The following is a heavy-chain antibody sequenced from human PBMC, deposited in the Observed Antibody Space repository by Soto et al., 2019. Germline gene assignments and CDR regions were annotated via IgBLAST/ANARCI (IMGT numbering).Heavy chain of an antibody. Sequence: ASVKVSCKASGGTFSSYAISWVRQATGQGLEWMGWMNPNSGNTGYAQKFQGRVTMTRNTSISTAYMELSSLRSEDTAVYYCARVHSVYDFWSGYYSWFDPWGQGTLVTVSS. CDR1: GGTFSSYA. CDR3: ARVHSVYDFWSGYYSWFDP. CDR2: MNPNSGNT. J-gene: IGHJ5*02. V-gene: IGHV1-8*02. D-gene: IGHD3-3*01.